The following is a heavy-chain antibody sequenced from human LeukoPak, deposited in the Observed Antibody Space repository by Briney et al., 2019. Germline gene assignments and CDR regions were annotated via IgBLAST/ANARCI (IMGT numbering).Heavy chain of an antibody. J-gene: IGHJ4*02. CDR3: ARLGGRYSSGWLDY. Sequence: GRSLRLSCAASGFTFSSYGMHWVRLAPGKGLEWVAVIWYDGSNKYYADSVKGRFTISRDNSKNTLYLQMNSLRAEDTAVYYCARLGGRYSSGWLDYWGQGTLVTVSS. V-gene: IGHV3-33*01. D-gene: IGHD6-19*01. CDR1: GFTFSSYG. CDR2: IWYDGSNK.